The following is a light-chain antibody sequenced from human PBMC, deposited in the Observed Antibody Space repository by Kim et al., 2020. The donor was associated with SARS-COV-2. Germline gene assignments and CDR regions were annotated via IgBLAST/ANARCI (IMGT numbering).Light chain of an antibody. CDR3: QQYDNGWT. CDR1: QKIGDN. Sequence: EIILTQSPATLSVSPGERATLSCGASQKIGDNLAWYHQKVGQAPRVLIYGTSTRATGVPARFSGTGSETEFSLTISSLQSEDLGVYYCQQYDNGWTFGQGTKVDIK. J-gene: IGKJ1*01. V-gene: IGKV3-15*01. CDR2: GTS.